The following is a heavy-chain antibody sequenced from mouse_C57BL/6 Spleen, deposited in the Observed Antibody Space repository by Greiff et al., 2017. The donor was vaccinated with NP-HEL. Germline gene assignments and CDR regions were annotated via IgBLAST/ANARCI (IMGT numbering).Heavy chain of an antibody. CDR2: ISSGSSTI. V-gene: IGHV5-17*01. Sequence: EVKLVESGGGLVKPGGSLKLSCAASGFTFSDYGMHWVRQAPEKGLEWVAYISSGSSTIYYADTVKGRFTISRDNAKNTLFLQMTSLRSEDTAMYYCARPQSTMITKGVYYFDYWGQGTTLTVSS. CDR1: GFTFSDYG. CDR3: ARPQSTMITKGVYYFDY. D-gene: IGHD2-4*01. J-gene: IGHJ2*01.